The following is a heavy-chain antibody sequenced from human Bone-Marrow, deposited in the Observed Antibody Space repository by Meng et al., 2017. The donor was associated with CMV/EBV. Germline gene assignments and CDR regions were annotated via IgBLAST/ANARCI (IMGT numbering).Heavy chain of an antibody. V-gene: IGHV3-30-3*01. CDR2: ISYDGSNK. D-gene: IGHD6-6*01. CDR3: ARDRTRPYSSSAGGYYYGMDV. CDR1: GFTFSSYA. Sequence: GESLKISCAASGFTFSSYAMHWVRQAPGKGLEWVAVISYDGSNKYYADSVKGRFTISRDNSKNTLYLQMNSLRAEDTAVYYCARDRTRPYSSSAGGYYYGMDVWGQGTTVTVSS. J-gene: IGHJ6*02.